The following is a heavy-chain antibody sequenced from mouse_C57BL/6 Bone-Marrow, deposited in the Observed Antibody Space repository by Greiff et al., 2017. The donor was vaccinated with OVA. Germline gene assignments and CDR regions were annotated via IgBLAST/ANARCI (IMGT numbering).Heavy chain of an antibody. Sequence: VQLQQPGAELVRPGPSVKLSCKASGYTFTSYWMHWVKQRPGQGLEWIGVIDPSDSYTNYNQKFKGKATLTVDTSSSTAYMQLSSLTSEDSSVYYCARGNYSNYGYFDYWGQGTTLTVSS. CDR1: GYTFTSYW. J-gene: IGHJ2*01. CDR2: IDPSDSYT. CDR3: ARGNYSNYGYFDY. D-gene: IGHD2-5*01. V-gene: IGHV1-59*01.